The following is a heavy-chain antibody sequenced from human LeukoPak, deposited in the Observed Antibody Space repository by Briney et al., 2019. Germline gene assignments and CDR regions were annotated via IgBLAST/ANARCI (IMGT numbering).Heavy chain of an antibody. CDR2: ISSNGGST. D-gene: IGHD2-2*01. J-gene: IGHJ4*02. Sequence: PGGSLRLSCSASGFTFSSYAMHWVRQAPGKGLEYVSAISSNGGSTYYADSVKGRFTISRDNSKNTLYLQMSSLRAEDTAGYYCVKDKDCSSTSCYGLFDYWGQGTLVTVSS. V-gene: IGHV3-64D*06. CDR3: VKDKDCSSTSCYGLFDY. CDR1: GFTFSSYA.